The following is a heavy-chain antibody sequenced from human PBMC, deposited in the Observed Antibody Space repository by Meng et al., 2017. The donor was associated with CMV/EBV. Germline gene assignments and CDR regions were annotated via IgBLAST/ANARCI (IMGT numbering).Heavy chain of an antibody. CDR1: GFTFRRYG. D-gene: IGHD1-26*01. V-gene: IGHV3-30*02. J-gene: IGHJ3*02. CDR3: VKFFRWDQPDDAFDI. CDR2: IENDGSNK. Sequence: AGSLSLSCAASGFTFRRYGMGWVRQGPGKGLEWVTFIENDGSNKYYADSVKGRFTISRDNFKNTVHLQINSKRAEDTALYDCVKFFRWDQPDDAFDIWGHGTLVTVSS.